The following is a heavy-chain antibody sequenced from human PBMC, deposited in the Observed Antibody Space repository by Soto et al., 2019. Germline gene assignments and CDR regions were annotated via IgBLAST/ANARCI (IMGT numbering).Heavy chain of an antibody. J-gene: IGHJ6*04. CDR3: ARVPPLAVVPAAMGAAFVDV. CDR1: GYTFTSYG. V-gene: IGHV1-18*01. Sequence: ASVKVSCKASGYTFTSYGISWVRQAPGQGLEWMGWISAYNGNTNYAQKLQGRVTMTTDTSTSTAYMELRSLRSDDTAVYYCARVPPLAVVPAAMGAAFVDVWGKGTTVTVSS. D-gene: IGHD2-2*01. CDR2: ISAYNGNT.